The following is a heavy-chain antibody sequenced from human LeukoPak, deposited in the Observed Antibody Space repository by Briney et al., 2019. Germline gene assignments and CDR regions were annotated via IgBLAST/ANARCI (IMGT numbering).Heavy chain of an antibody. V-gene: IGHV1-2*02. CDR3: ARDRYGDGFAHFDY. CDR2: ITPGGGT. D-gene: IGHD5-24*01. J-gene: IGHJ4*02. CDR1: GYTFTYYA. Sequence: VASVKVSCKSSGYTFTYYAMHWVRQPPGQGLQWMGWITPGGGTNYPQKFQGRVAITWDTSITTAYMDLSRLTSDDTAVYYCARDRYGDGFAHFDYWGQGALVTVSS.